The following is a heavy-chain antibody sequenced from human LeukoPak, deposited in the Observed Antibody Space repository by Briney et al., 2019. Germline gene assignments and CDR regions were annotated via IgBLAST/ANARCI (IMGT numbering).Heavy chain of an antibody. J-gene: IGHJ4*02. CDR3: ARDPTPGPGSGGYYDY. D-gene: IGHD3-10*01. CDR2: ISRSGTTI. V-gene: IGHV3-11*01. CDR1: GFTFSDHY. Sequence: GGSLRLSCAASGFTFSDHYMSWIRQAPGKGLQWVSYISRSGTTIYYADSVKDRFTISRDNARNSLYLQMNSLRAEDTAVYYCARDPTPGPGSGGYYDYWGQGTLVTVSS.